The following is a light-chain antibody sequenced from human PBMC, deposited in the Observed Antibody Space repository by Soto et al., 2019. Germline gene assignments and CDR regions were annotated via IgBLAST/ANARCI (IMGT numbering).Light chain of an antibody. CDR2: DAS. V-gene: IGKV1-33*01. J-gene: IGKJ1*01. CDR3: QQYDNLPRT. CDR1: QNINSW. Sequence: DIHMTQSPSTLSASVGDRVTITCRASQNINSWLAWYQQKPGKAPKLLIYDASNLETGVPSRFSGSGSGTDFTFTISSLQPEDIATYYCQQYDNLPRTFGQGTKVDIK.